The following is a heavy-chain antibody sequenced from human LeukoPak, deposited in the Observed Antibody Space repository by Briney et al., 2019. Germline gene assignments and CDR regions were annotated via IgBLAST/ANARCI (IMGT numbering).Heavy chain of an antibody. D-gene: IGHD3-22*01. CDR1: GFTFSSYA. CDR3: ARNYYDSSGYYVY. J-gene: IGHJ4*02. CDR2: IKQDGSEK. Sequence: GGSLRLSCAASGFTFSSYAMSWVRQAPGKGLEWVANIKQDGSEKSYVGSLKGRFTISRDNAKNSLYLQMNNLRAEDTAVYYCARNYYDSSGYYVYWGQGTLVTVSS. V-gene: IGHV3-7*01.